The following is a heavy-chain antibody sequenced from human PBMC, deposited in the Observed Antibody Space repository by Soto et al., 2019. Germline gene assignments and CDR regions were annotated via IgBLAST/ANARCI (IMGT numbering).Heavy chain of an antibody. J-gene: IGHJ6*02. CDR1: GFTFSSYS. Sequence: GGSLRLSCAASGFTFSSYSMNWVRQAPGKGLEWVSSISISGSNIYYADSVRGRFTISRDNSRDTLYLQMNNLKAEDTAVYYCVASYSGSYNYYYGMDVWGQGTTVTVSS. D-gene: IGHD1-26*01. CDR3: VASYSGSYNYYYGMDV. CDR2: ISISGSNI. V-gene: IGHV3-21*01.